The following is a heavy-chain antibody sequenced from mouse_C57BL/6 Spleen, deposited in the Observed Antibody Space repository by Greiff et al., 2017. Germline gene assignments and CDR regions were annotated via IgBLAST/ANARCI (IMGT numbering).Heavy chain of an antibody. V-gene: IGHV1-69*01. CDR1: GYTFTSYW. CDR3: ARSGGCSALDY. Sequence: QVQLQQPGAELVMPGASVKLSCKASGYTFTSYWMHWVKQRPGQGLEWIGEIDPSDSYTNYNKKFKGKSTLTVDKSSSTAYMQLSSLASEDSAVYNCARSGGCSALDYWGQGTSVTVSS. D-gene: IGHD3-1*01. J-gene: IGHJ2*02. CDR2: IDPSDSYT.